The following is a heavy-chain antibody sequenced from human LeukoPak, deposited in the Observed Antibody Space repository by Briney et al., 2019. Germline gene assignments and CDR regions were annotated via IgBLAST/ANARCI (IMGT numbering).Heavy chain of an antibody. J-gene: IGHJ4*02. CDR2: INPNSGGS. Sequence: ASVKVSCKASGYTFTDYYMHWVRQAPGQGLEWMGRINPNSGGSNYAQKFQGRVTMTRDTSISTAYMELNRLRSDDTAVYYCARGSGYDDSPGLHWGQGTLVTVSS. V-gene: IGHV1-2*06. CDR3: ARGSGYDDSPGLH. D-gene: IGHD5-12*01. CDR1: GYTFTDYY.